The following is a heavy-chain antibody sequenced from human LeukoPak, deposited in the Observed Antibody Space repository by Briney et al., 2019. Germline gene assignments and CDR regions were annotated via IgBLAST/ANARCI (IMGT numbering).Heavy chain of an antibody. CDR1: GGSFSGYY. J-gene: IGHJ6*02. D-gene: IGHD3-10*01. Sequence: PETLSLTCAVYGGSFSGYYWSWIRQPPGKGLEWIGEINHSGSTNYNPSLKSRVTMSVDTSKNQFSLKLSSVTAADTAVYYCAREDGAYYYYGMDVWGQGTTVTVSS. CDR3: AREDGAYYYYGMDV. V-gene: IGHV4-34*01. CDR2: INHSGST.